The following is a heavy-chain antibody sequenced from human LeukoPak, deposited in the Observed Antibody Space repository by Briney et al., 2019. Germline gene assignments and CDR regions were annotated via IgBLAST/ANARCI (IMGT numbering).Heavy chain of an antibody. D-gene: IGHD3-10*01. V-gene: IGHV4-4*07. CDR1: GGSISSYY. J-gene: IGHJ5*02. Sequence: SETLSLTCTVSGGSISSYYGSWLRQPAGKGLEWIGRIHTSGSTNYNPSLKSRVTMSVDTSKNQFSLKLSSVTAADTAVYYCARDNLWFGDGNWFDPWGQGTLVTVSS. CDR2: IHTSGST. CDR3: ARDNLWFGDGNWFDP.